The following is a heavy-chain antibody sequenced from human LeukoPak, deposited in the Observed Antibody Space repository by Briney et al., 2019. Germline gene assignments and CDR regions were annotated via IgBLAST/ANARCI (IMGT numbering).Heavy chain of an antibody. Sequence: GGSLRLSCAASGFPFSDYYMSWIRQAPGKGLEWVSYISSSGDTIYYADSVKGRFTISRDNAKNSVHLQMNSLRAEDTAVYYCARVAHYGSGPAVGWGQGTLVTVSS. CDR1: GFPFSDYY. J-gene: IGHJ4*02. D-gene: IGHD3-10*01. CDR2: ISSSGDTI. CDR3: ARVAHYGSGPAVG. V-gene: IGHV3-11*01.